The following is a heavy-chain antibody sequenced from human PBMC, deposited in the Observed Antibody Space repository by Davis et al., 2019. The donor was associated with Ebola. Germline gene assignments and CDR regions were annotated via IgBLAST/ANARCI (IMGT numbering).Heavy chain of an antibody. Sequence: SVRGRFTISRDTAKNSLYLQMNSLRAEDTAVYYCARDRFAYSSSSGFDYWGQGTLVTVSS. V-gene: IGHV3-21*01. J-gene: IGHJ4*02. D-gene: IGHD6-6*01. CDR3: ARDRFAYSSSSGFDY.